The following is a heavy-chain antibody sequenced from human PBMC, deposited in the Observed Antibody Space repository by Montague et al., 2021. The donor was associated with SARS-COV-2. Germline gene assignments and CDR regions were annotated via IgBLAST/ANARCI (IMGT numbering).Heavy chain of an antibody. CDR3: ARTSLASASCRFDP. CDR1: GGSVRSSNFY. J-gene: IGHJ5*02. V-gene: IGHV4-61*01. D-gene: IGHD3-16*02. Sequence: SETLSLTCTVSGGSVRSSNFYWSWIRQPPGKGLEWIGYIYYSGGTDYNPSLKSRVTISIDTSKNQFSLNLTSVTAADTGVYYCARTSLASASCRFDPWGQGTLVTVSS. CDR2: IYYSGGT.